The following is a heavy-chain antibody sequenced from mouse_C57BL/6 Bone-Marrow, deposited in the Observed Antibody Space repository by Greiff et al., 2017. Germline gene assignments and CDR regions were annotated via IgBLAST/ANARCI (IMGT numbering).Heavy chain of an antibody. J-gene: IGHJ4*01. CDR3: ARLSTTVVARGDAMDY. CDR2: IHPNSGST. D-gene: IGHD1-1*01. V-gene: IGHV1-64*01. CDR1: GYTFTSYW. Sequence: QVQLQQSGAELVKPGASVKLSCKASGYTFTSYWMHWVKQRPGQGLEWIGMIHPNSGSTNYNEKFKSKATLTVDKSSSTAYMQLSSLTSEDSAVYYCARLSTTVVARGDAMDYWGQGTSVTVSS.